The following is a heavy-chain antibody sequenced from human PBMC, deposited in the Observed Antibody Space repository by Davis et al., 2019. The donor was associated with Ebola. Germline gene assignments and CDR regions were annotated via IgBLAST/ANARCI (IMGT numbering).Heavy chain of an antibody. CDR3: ARDPSVVTAIQNDAFDI. V-gene: IGHV3-30-3*01. D-gene: IGHD2-21*02. CDR1: GFTFSSYA. CDR2: ISYDGSNK. J-gene: IGHJ3*02. Sequence: GESLKISCAASGFTFSSYAMHWVRQAPGKGLEWVAVISYDGSNKYYADSVKGRFTISRDNSKNTLYLQMNSLRAEDTAVYYCARDPSVVTAIQNDAFDIWGQGTMVTVSS.